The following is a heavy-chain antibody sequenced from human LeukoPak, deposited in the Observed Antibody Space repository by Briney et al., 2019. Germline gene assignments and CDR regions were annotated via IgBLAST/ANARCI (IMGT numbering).Heavy chain of an antibody. V-gene: IGHV4-59*08. J-gene: IGHJ4*02. CDR1: GGSISSYY. CDR3: ASNYYGSGSLDY. Sequence: SETLSLTCTVSGGSISSYYWSWIRQPPGKGLEWIGYIYYSGSTNYNPSLKSRVTISVDTSKDQFSLKVSSVTAADTVVYYCASNYYGSGSLDYWGQGNLVTVSS. D-gene: IGHD3-10*01. CDR2: IYYSGST.